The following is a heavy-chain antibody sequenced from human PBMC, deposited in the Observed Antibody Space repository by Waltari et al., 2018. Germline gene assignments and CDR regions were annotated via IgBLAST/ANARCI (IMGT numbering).Heavy chain of an antibody. J-gene: IGHJ5*02. CDR1: GFTFSSYA. CDR2: IGGSGGST. D-gene: IGHD4-17*01. V-gene: IGHV3-23*04. Sequence: EVQLVESGGGLVQPGGSLRLSCAASGFTFSSYAMSWVRQAPGKGLEWVSAIGGSGGSTYYAYSVKGRFTISRDNSKNTLYLQMNSLRAEDTAVYYCAKDPRDRTTVTTYDPWGQGTLVTVSS. CDR3: AKDPRDRTTVTTYDP.